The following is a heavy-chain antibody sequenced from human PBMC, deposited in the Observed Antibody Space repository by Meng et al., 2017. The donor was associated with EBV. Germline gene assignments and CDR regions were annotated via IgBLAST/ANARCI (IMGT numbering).Heavy chain of an antibody. V-gene: IGHV1-69*06. CDR2: IIPIFGTA. CDR3: ARAEIAAAGRLDY. D-gene: IGHD6-13*01. CDR1: GGTFSSYA. J-gene: IGHJ4*02. Sequence: QLQLRQSGDEAKMPGSSVKVSCKASGGTFSSYAISWVLQAPGQGLEWMGGIIPIFGTANYAQKFQGRVTITADKSTSTAYMELSSLRSEDTAVYYCARAEIAAAGRLDYWGQGTLVTVSS.